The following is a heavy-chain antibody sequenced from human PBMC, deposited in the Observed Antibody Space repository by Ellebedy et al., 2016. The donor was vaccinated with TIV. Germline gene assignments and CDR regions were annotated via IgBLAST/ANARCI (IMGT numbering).Heavy chain of an antibody. Sequence: GESLKISXAASGFTFSSYSMNWVRQAPGKGLEWVSSISSSSSYIYYADSVKGRFTISRDNSKNTLYLQMNSLRAEDTAVYYCAKPSTGYSYGRDFDYWGQGTLVTVSS. CDR1: GFTFSSYS. CDR2: ISSSSSYI. D-gene: IGHD5-18*01. J-gene: IGHJ4*02. CDR3: AKPSTGYSYGRDFDY. V-gene: IGHV3-21*04.